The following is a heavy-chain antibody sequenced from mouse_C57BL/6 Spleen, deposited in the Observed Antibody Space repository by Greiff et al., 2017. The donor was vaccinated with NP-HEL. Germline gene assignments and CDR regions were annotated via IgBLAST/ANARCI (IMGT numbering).Heavy chain of an antibody. CDR2: IYPGSGNT. D-gene: IGHD1-1*01. Sequence: QVQLKESGAELVRPGASVKLSCKASGYTFTDYYINWVKQRPGQGLEWIARIYPGSGNTYYNEKFKGKATLTAEKSSSTAYMQLSSLTSEDSAVYFCARSDYYGSSYYAMDYWGQGTSVTVSS. J-gene: IGHJ4*01. V-gene: IGHV1-76*01. CDR1: GYTFTDYY. CDR3: ARSDYYGSSYYAMDY.